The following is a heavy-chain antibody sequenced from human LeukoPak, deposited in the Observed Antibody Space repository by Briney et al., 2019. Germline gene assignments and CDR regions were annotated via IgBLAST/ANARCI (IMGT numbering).Heavy chain of an antibody. CDR2: ISAYNGNT. D-gene: IGHD3-10*01. V-gene: IGHV1-18*01. J-gene: IGHJ6*02. Sequence: ASVKVSCKASGYTFTSYGISWVRQAPGQGLEWMGWISAYNGNTNYAQKLQGRVTMTTDTSTSTAYMELRSLRSDDTAVYYCARDLFGSGKGYYYGMDVRGQGTTVTVSS. CDR3: ARDLFGSGKGYYYGMDV. CDR1: GYTFTSYG.